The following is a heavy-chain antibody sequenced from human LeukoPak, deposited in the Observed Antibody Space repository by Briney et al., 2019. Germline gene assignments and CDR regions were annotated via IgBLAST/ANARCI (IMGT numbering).Heavy chain of an antibody. CDR2: ISAYNGNT. V-gene: IGHV1-18*01. D-gene: IGHD1-26*01. CDR3: ARDSSGSSRYYYYYYMDV. Sequence: ASVKVSCKASGYTFTSYGISWVRQAPGQGLEWMGWISAYNGNTNYAQKLQGRVTMTTDTSTSTAYMELRSLRSDDTAVYYCARDSSGSSRYYYYYYMDVWGKGTTVTVSS. J-gene: IGHJ6*03. CDR1: GYTFTSYG.